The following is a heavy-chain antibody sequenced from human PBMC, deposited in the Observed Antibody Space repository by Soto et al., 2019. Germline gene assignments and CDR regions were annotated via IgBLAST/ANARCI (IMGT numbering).Heavy chain of an antibody. J-gene: IGHJ6*02. D-gene: IGHD2-2*01. CDR1: GFTFTSSA. CDR2: IVVGSGNT. V-gene: IGHV1-58*01. CDR3: AAYPGPLPAYYGMDV. Sequence: SVKVSCKASGFTFTSSAVQWVRQARGQRLEWIGWIVVGSGNTTYAQKFQERVTITRDMSTSTAYMELSSLRSEDTAVYYCAAYPGPLPAYYGMDVWGQGTTVTVSS.